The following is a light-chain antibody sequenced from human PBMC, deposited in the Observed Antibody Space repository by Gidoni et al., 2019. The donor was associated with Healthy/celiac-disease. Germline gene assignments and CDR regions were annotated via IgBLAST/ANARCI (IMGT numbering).Light chain of an antibody. CDR2: GAS. Sequence: EIVLTQSPGTLSLSPGERATLSCMASQSVSSSYLAWYQQKPGQAPRLLIYGASSRATGIPDRFSGSGSGTDFTLTISRLEPEDFAVYYCQQYGSSPLTFGQGTKVGIK. J-gene: IGKJ1*01. CDR1: QSVSSSY. CDR3: QQYGSSPLT. V-gene: IGKV3-20*01.